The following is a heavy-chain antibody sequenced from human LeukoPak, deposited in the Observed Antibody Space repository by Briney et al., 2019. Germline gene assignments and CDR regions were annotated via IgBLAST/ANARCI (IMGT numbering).Heavy chain of an antibody. J-gene: IGHJ4*02. V-gene: IGHV1-8*03. CDR2: MNPNSGNT. CDR1: GYTFTSYD. CDR3: AKGTGVAATRGVDYYFDY. Sequence: EASVKVSCKASGYTFTSYDINWVRQATGQGLEWMGWMNPNSGNTGYAQKFQGRVTITRNTSISTAYMELSSLRSEDTALYYCAKGTGVAATRGVDYYFDYWGQGTLVTVSS. D-gene: IGHD2-15*01.